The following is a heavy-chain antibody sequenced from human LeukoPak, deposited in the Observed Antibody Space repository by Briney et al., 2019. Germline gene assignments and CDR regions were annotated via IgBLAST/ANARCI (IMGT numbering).Heavy chain of an antibody. CDR3: ARADDIGYDFDY. D-gene: IGHD5-12*01. V-gene: IGHV1-46*01. J-gene: IGHJ4*02. CDR1: VYTFTSYY. Sequence: GASVKVSFKASVYTFTSYYMHWVRQAPGQGLEWMGIINPSDGSTSYAQKYQGRVTMTRDMSTSTVYMELSSLRSEDTAVYYCARADDIGYDFDYWGQGTLVTVSS. CDR2: INPSDGST.